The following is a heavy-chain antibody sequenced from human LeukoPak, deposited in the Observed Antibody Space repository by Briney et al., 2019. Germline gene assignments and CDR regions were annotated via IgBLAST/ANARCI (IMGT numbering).Heavy chain of an antibody. V-gene: IGHV1-69*01. Sequence: SVKVSCKASGGTFSNYAISWVRQAPGQGLEWMGGIIPIFGTANYAQKFQGRVTITADESTSTAYMELSSLRSEDTAVYYCASSPADSSGYYYGDLDYWGQGTLVTVSS. CDR2: IIPIFGTA. CDR3: ASSPADSSGYYYGDLDY. CDR1: GGTFSNYA. J-gene: IGHJ4*02. D-gene: IGHD3-22*01.